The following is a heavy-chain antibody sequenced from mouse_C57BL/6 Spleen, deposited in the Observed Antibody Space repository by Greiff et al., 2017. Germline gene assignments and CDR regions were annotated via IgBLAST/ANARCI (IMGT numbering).Heavy chain of an antibody. CDR3: ARSAYYSNSMDY. CDR2: IYPGDGDT. Sequence: VHLVESGAELVKPGASVKISCKASGYAFSSYWMNWVKQRPGKGLEWIGQIYPGDGDTNYNGKFKGKATLTADKSSSTAYMQLSSLTSEDSAVYFCARSAYYSNSMDYWGQGTSVTVSS. V-gene: IGHV1-80*01. CDR1: GYAFSSYW. D-gene: IGHD2-5*01. J-gene: IGHJ4*01.